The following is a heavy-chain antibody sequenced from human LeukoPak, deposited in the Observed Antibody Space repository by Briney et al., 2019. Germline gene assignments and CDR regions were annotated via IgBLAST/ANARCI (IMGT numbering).Heavy chain of an antibody. Sequence: SETLSLTCTVSGGSISSYYWSWIRQPPGKGLEWIGYIYYSGSTNYNPSLKSRVTISVDTSKNQFSLKLSSVTAADTAVYYCARDSSGWAYFDYWGQGTLVTVSS. J-gene: IGHJ4*02. CDR3: ARDSSGWAYFDY. CDR1: GGSISSYY. CDR2: IYYSGST. D-gene: IGHD6-19*01. V-gene: IGHV4-59*01.